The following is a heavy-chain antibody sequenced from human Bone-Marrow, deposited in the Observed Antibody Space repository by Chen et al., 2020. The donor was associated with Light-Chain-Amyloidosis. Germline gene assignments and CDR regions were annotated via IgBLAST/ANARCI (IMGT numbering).Heavy chain of an antibody. CDR1: GFTFSDYY. CDR2: IRSRGNTI. J-gene: IGHJ3*01. CDR3: ARSVWGYYDDAFDV. V-gene: IGHV3-11*01. D-gene: IGHD3-22*01. Sequence: QVQLVESGGGLVKPGGSLRLSCAASGFTFSDYYMSWIRQAPGKGLEWVSYIRSRGNTIYYPTSMKGRFTISRDNAKNSLYLQMSSLRAEDTGVYYCARSVWGYYDDAFDVWGQGTVVTVSS.